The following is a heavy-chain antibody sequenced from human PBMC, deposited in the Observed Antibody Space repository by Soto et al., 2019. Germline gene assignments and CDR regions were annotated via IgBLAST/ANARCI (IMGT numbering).Heavy chain of an antibody. CDR2: IIPIFGTA. CDR3: ARDFRLRAGYFDI. Sequence: SSVKVSCKASGGTFSSYAISWVRQAPGQGLEWMGGIIPIFGTANYAQKFQGRVTITADESTSTAYMELSSLRSEDTAGYYCARDFRLRAGYFDIWGQGRMVTVSS. CDR1: GGTFSSYA. V-gene: IGHV1-69*13. J-gene: IGHJ3*02. D-gene: IGHD4-17*01.